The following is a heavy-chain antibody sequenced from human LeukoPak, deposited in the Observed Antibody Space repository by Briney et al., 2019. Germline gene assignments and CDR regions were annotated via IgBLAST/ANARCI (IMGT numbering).Heavy chain of an antibody. V-gene: IGHV3-13*01. D-gene: IGHD6-13*01. Sequence: GGSLRLSCEVSGFTFSSYDMHWVRQTTGKGLEWVSGIGTTGDTHYPDSVKGRFTVSRENAKNSLYLQMNSLRAGGTAVYYCARGKRYSSSWFYNRFDPWGQGTLVTVSS. J-gene: IGHJ5*02. CDR1: GFTFSSYD. CDR3: ARGKRYSSSWFYNRFDP. CDR2: IGTTGDT.